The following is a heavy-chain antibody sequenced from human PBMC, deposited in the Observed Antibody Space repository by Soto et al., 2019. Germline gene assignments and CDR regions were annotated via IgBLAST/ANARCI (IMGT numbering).Heavy chain of an antibody. CDR1: GFNFAHSN. Sequence: PRLSWAASGFNFAHSNMDWVRQAPGRGLEWVSSISSSGRYIYYGDSLKGRFTIYRDNAKNSLYLQMNSLSADDTAVYYCASDTTTVAADYFDYWGRGTLVTVS. D-gene: IGHD4-4*01. V-gene: IGHV3-21*03. J-gene: IGHJ4*02. CDR2: ISSSGRYI. CDR3: ASDTTTVAADYFDY.